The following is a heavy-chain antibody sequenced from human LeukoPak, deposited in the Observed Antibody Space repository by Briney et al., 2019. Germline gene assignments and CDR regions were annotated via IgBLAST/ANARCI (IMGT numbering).Heavy chain of an antibody. CDR3: ARDPTQYLRYGYFDY. V-gene: IGHV3-66*01. CDR1: GFTVSSAF. CDR2: IYSGGAT. Sequence: GGSLRLSCAASGFTVSSAFMSWVRQPPGKGLEWVSLIYSGGATYYADSVKGRFTVSGDNAKNLLYLQMDSLRAEDTAVYYCARDPTQYLRYGYFDYWGQGTLVTVSS. J-gene: IGHJ4*02. D-gene: IGHD4-11*01.